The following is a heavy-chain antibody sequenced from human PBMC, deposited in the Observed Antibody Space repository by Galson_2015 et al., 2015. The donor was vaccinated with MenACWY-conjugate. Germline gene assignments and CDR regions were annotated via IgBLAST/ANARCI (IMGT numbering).Heavy chain of an antibody. V-gene: IGHV6-1*01. CDR3: ARETMDWYAIDY. CDR2: TYYRSKWYV. Sequence: CAISGDSVSTNNVAWNWIRQSPSRGLEWLGRTYYRSKWYVDYAASVKSQITITPDTSRKQFSLQLKSVTPEDTAVYYCARETMDWYAIDYWGQGTRVTVSS. J-gene: IGHJ4*02. D-gene: IGHD3/OR15-3a*01. CDR1: GDSVSTNNVA.